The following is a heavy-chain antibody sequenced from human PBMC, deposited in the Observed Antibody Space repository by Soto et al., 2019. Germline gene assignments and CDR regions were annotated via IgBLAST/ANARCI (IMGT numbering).Heavy chain of an antibody. CDR3: ARHLLYDSSGYRTRRGPYYFDY. D-gene: IGHD3-22*01. Sequence: KASETLSLTCTVSGGSISSSSYYWGWIRQPPGKGLEWIGSIYYSGSTYYNPSLKSRVTISVDTSKNQFSLKLSSVTAADTAVYYCARHLLYDSSGYRTRRGPYYFDYWGQGTLVTVSS. CDR1: GGSISSSSYY. J-gene: IGHJ4*02. CDR2: IYYSGST. V-gene: IGHV4-39*01.